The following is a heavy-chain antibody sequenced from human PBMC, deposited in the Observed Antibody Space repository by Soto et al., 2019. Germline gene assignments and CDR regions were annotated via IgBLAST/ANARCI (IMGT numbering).Heavy chain of an antibody. CDR2: ISSAGTNK. J-gene: IGHJ4*02. V-gene: IGHV3-30-3*01. CDR1: GFTFSIYA. D-gene: IGHD3-16*01. CDR3: VRSNSEAGWGQFEY. Sequence: QVQLVGSGGGVVQPGTSLRLSCAASGFTFSIYAMHWVRQAPEKGLEWVAVISSAGTNKNHADSVRGRFSISRDNSNNILHLQMDNMRVDDTAVYYCVRSNSEAGWGQFEYWGQGTLVTASS.